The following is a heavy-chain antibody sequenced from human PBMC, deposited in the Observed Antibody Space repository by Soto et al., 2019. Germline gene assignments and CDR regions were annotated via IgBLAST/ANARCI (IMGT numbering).Heavy chain of an antibody. CDR2: ISLDGRNK. D-gene: IGHD5-12*01. CDR1: GFNFTTYG. Sequence: QVLLVESGGGVVQPGRSLRLSCAASGFNFTTYGMHWVRQAPGKGLERMSVISLDGRNKYYADSVKGRFTISRDKTKNTLFLQKNSQRAEDTAVFYCAKERRPRYGAYDFFYYGVDVWGQETTVTVTS. V-gene: IGHV3-30*18. CDR3: AKERRPRYGAYDFFYYGVDV. J-gene: IGHJ6*02.